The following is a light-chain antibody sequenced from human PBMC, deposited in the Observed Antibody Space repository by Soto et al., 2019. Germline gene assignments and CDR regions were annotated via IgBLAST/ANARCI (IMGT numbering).Light chain of an antibody. J-gene: IGKJ4*01. CDR1: QSVRSC. V-gene: IGKV3-11*01. CDR2: DAS. Sequence: EIVLTQSPATLSLSPGERATLSCRASQSVRSCLAWYQHKPGQAPRLLIYDASNRATGIPARFSGSGSGTDFTLTISSLEPEDSAAYYCQQRSNWPLTFGGGTKVEIK. CDR3: QQRSNWPLT.